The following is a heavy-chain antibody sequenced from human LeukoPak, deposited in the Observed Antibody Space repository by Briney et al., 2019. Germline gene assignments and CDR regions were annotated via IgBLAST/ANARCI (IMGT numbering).Heavy chain of an antibody. D-gene: IGHD3-10*01. CDR2: ISWNSGSI. J-gene: IGHJ4*02. V-gene: IGHV3-9*01. CDR1: GFTFDDYA. CDR3: ASLLSGY. Sequence: GGSLRLSCAASGFTFDDYAMHWVRQAPGKGLEWVSGISWNSGSIGYADSVKGRFTISRDNAKNSLYLQMNSLRAEDTALYYCASLLSGYWGQGTLVTVSS.